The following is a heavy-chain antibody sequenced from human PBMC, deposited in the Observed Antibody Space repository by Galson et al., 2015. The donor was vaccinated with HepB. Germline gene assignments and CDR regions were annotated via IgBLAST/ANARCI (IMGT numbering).Heavy chain of an antibody. CDR1: GFTFSRYD. Sequence: SLRLSCAASGFTFSRYDMHWVRQPTGKGLEWVSAIGTAGDTYYVGSVKGRFTISRDNAKNSLYLQMNSLRAGDTALYYCVRWWRAPTVFTSRETGAIDFWGQGTMVAVSS. J-gene: IGHJ3*01. D-gene: IGHD4-17*01. CDR2: IGTAGDT. V-gene: IGHV3-13*01. CDR3: VRWWRAPTVFTSRETGAIDF.